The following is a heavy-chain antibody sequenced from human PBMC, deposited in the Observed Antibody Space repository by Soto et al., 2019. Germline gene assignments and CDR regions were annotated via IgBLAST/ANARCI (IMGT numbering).Heavy chain of an antibody. V-gene: IGHV1-2*02. J-gene: IGHJ4*02. D-gene: IGHD2-15*01. CDR2: INPNSGGT. CDR3: ARDIDMDIVVEVAATAPGY. Sequence: ASVKVSCKASGYTFTGYYIHWVRQAPGQGLEWMGWINPNSGGTNYAQKFQGRVTMTRDPSISTAYMELSRLRSDDTAVYYCARDIDMDIVVEVAATAPGYWGQGTLVTVSS. CDR1: GYTFTGYY.